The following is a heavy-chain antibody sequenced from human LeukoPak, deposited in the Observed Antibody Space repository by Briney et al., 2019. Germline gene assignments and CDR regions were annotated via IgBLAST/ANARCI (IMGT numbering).Heavy chain of an antibody. CDR1: GFTFSSYA. CDR3: AKCSRIAMIVVVDAFDI. V-gene: IGHV3-23*01. D-gene: IGHD3-22*01. J-gene: IGHJ3*02. Sequence: GGSLRLSCAASGFTFSSYAMSWVREAPGKGLEWGSAISGSGGSTYYADAVKGRFTISRDNSKNTLYLQLTSLRAEDTAVYYCAKCSRIAMIVVVDAFDIWGQGTMVTVSS. CDR2: ISGSGGST.